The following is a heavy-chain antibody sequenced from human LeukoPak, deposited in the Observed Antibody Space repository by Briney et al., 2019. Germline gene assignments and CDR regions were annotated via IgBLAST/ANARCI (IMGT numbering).Heavy chain of an antibody. V-gene: IGHV3-73*01. CDR3: TRHVDSSFNYMDV. CDR1: GFTFSGSA. Sequence: GGSLRLSCAASGFTFSGSAMHWVRQASGKGLGWVGRIRSKANSYATAYAASVKGRFTISRDDSKNTAYLQMNSLKTEDTAVYYCTRHVDSSFNYMDVWGKGTTVTVSS. CDR2: IRSKANSYAT. J-gene: IGHJ6*03. D-gene: IGHD2-21*01.